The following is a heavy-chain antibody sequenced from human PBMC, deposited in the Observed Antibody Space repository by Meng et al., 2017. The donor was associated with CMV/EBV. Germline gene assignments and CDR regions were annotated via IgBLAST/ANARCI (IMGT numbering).Heavy chain of an antibody. D-gene: IGHD6-13*01. CDR3: TRESPAAGPPFFDY. Sequence: GESLKISCTASGFTFGDYAMSWVRQAPGKGLEWVGFIRSKAYGGTTEYAASVKGRFTISRDDSKSIAYLQMNSLKTKDTAVYYCTRESPAAGPPFFDYWGQGTLVTVSS. CDR2: IRSKAYGGTT. V-gene: IGHV3-49*04. J-gene: IGHJ4*02. CDR1: GFTFGDYA.